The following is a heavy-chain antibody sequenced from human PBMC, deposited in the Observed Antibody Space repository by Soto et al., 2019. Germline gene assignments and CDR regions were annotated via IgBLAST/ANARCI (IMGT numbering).Heavy chain of an antibody. V-gene: IGHV3-7*03. J-gene: IGHJ4*02. D-gene: IGHD6-19*01. CDR3: ARAISSGWYIPLFDY. CDR2: IKQDGSEK. CDR1: GFTFSSYW. Sequence: GGSLRLSCAASGFTFSSYWMSWVRQAPGKGLEWVANIKQDGSEKYYVDSVKGRFTISRDNAKNSLYLQMNSLRAEDTAVYYCARAISSGWYIPLFDYWGQGTLVTVSS.